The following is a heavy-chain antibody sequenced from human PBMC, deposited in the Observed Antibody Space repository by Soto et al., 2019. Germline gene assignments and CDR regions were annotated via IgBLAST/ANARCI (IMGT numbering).Heavy chain of an antibody. V-gene: IGHV4-59*08. CDR3: ARLAYYDFWSGYYSYYYYYMDV. Sequence: ASETLSLTCTVSGGSISSYYWSWIRQPPGKGLEWIGYIYYSGSTNYNPSLKSRVTISVDTSKNQFSLKLSSVTATDTAVYYCARLAYYDFWSGYYSYYYYYMDVWGKGTTVTVSS. J-gene: IGHJ6*03. CDR2: IYYSGST. D-gene: IGHD3-3*01. CDR1: GGSISSYY.